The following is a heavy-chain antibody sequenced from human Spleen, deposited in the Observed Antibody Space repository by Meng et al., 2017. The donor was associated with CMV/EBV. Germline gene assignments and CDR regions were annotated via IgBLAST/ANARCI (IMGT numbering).Heavy chain of an antibody. Sequence: GGSLRLSCAASGFTFSNAWVSWVRQAPGKGLEWVGRIKSKTDGGTTDYAAPVKGRFTISRDDSKNTLYLQMNSLKTEDTAVYYCTLLYSGYDFPFDYWGQGTLVTVSS. J-gene: IGHJ4*02. CDR2: IKSKTDGGTT. V-gene: IGHV3-15*01. D-gene: IGHD5-12*01. CDR3: TLLYSGYDFPFDY. CDR1: GFTFSNAW.